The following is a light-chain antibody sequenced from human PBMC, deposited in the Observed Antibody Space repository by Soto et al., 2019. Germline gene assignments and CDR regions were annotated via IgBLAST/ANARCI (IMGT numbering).Light chain of an antibody. CDR2: DAS. CDR1: QDISNY. CDR3: QQYDNLPLT. V-gene: IGKV1-33*01. Sequence: DIQMTQSPSSLSASVRDRVTITCQASQDISNYLNWYQQKPGKAPKRLIYDASNLETGVPSRFSGSGSGTDFTFPISRLQPEDIATYYCQQYDNLPLTFGGGTRVEIK. J-gene: IGKJ4*01.